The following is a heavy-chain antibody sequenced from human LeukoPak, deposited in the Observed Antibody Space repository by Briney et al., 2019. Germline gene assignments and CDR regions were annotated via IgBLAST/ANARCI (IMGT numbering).Heavy chain of an antibody. V-gene: IGHV1-8*01. CDR1: GYTFTSYD. Sequence: ASVKVSCKASGYTFTSYDINWVRQATGQGLEWMEWMNPNSGNTGYAQKFQGRVTMTRNTSISTAYMELSSLRSGDTAVYYCARRLDSSSWYVAFDIWGQGTMITVSS. D-gene: IGHD6-13*01. CDR2: MNPNSGNT. CDR3: ARRLDSSSWYVAFDI. J-gene: IGHJ3*02.